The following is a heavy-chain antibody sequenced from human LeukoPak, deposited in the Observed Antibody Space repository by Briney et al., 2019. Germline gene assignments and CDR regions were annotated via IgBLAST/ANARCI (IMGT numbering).Heavy chain of an antibody. CDR2: ISSSSSYI. J-gene: IGHJ4*02. CDR3: ARDSQWLNFDY. D-gene: IGHD6-19*01. Sequence: GGSLRLSCAASGFTFSSYSMNWVRQAPGKGLEWVSSISSSSSYIYYADSVKGRFTISRDNARNSLYLQMNSLRAEDTAVYYCARDSQWLNFDYWGQGTLVTVSS. CDR1: GFTFSSYS. V-gene: IGHV3-21*01.